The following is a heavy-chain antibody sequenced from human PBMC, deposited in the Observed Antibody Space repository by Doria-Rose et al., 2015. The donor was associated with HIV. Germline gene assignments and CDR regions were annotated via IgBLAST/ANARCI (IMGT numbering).Heavy chain of an antibody. V-gene: IGHV2-26*01. Sequence: QVTLKESGPVLVKPTETLTLTCTVSGVSLSSPGMGVSWIRQPPGKALEWLANIFSDEERSYQTSLKSRLTISRRTSKSQVVLTMTDMDPVDTATYYCARIKSSRWYHKYYFDFWGQGTLVIASA. CDR1: GVSLSSPGMG. J-gene: IGHJ4*02. D-gene: IGHD6-13*01. CDR2: IFSDEER. CDR3: ARIKSSRWYHKYYFDF.